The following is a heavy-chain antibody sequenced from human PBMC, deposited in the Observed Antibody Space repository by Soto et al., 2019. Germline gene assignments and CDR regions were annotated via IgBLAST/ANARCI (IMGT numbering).Heavy chain of an antibody. J-gene: IGHJ4*01. Sequence: GGSLRLSCAASGFTFSSAWMNWVRQAPGKGLEWVGRIKSKTDGGTTDYAAPVKGRFTISRDDSKNTLYLQMNSLKTEDTTVYYCAADLPGHGGGYEFDYWGQGTPVTVSS. CDR2: IKSKTDGGTT. CDR1: GFTFSSAW. CDR3: AADLPGHGGGYEFDY. D-gene: IGHD2-15*01. V-gene: IGHV3-15*01.